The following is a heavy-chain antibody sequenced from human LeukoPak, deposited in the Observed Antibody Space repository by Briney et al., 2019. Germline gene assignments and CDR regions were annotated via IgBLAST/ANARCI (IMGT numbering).Heavy chain of an antibody. CDR2: ISHTEGT. CDR1: GVSINDYY. Sequence: KTSETLSLTCGVFGVSINDYYWGWIRQSPGKGLEWIGEISHTEGTRYNPSLESRVTMSVGTSENQLSLKLIFVTAADTAVYYCARIRCGHSGSVCYNHWGLGTLVTVSS. V-gene: IGHV4-34*01. CDR3: ARIRCGHSGSVCYNH. J-gene: IGHJ4*02. D-gene: IGHD3-9*01.